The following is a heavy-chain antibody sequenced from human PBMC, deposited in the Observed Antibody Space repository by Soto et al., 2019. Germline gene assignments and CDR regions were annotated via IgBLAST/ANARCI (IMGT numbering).Heavy chain of an antibody. CDR1: GYTFTSYY. CDR2: INPSGGST. J-gene: IGHJ1*01. V-gene: IGHV1-46*01. Sequence: SVKVSCKASGYTFTSYYMHGVRQAPGQGLEWMGIINPSGGSTSYAQKFQGRVTMTRDTSTSTVYMELSSLRSEDTAVYYCARETECGSGGSCYPYFQHWGQGTLVTVSS. D-gene: IGHD2-15*01. CDR3: ARETECGSGGSCYPYFQH.